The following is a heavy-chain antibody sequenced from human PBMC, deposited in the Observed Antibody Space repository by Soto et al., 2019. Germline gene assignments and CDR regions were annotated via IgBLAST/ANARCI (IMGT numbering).Heavy chain of an antibody. CDR1: GGSIGSGGYY. CDR2: IYYSGST. V-gene: IGHV4-31*03. CDR3: ARDPYDLRNGNYYYYGMDV. D-gene: IGHD3-3*01. J-gene: IGHJ6*02. Sequence: PSETLSLTCTVSGGSIGSGGYYWSWIRQHPGKGLEWIGYIYYSGSTYYNPSLKSRVTISVDTSKNQFSLKLSSVTAADTAVYYCARDPYDLRNGNYYYYGMDVWGQGTTVTVSS.